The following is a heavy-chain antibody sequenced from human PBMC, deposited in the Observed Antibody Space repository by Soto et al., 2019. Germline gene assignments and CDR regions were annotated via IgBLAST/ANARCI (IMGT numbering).Heavy chain of an antibody. CDR3: ARGRWLQQGDYYYGMDV. CDR1: GGTFSSYA. D-gene: IGHD5-12*01. V-gene: IGHV1-69*13. J-gene: IGHJ6*02. Sequence: SVKVSCKASGGTFSSYAISWVRQAPGQGLEWMGGIIPIFGTANYAQKFQGRVTITADESTSTAYMELSSLRSEDTAVYYCARGRWLQQGDYYYGMDVWGQGTTVTVSS. CDR2: IIPIFGTA.